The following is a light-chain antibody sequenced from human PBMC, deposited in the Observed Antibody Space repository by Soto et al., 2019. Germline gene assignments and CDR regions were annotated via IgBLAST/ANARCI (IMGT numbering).Light chain of an antibody. CDR1: QSISSY. J-gene: IGKJ4*01. CDR3: QQSISAPLT. Sequence: DIQMTQSPSSLSASVGDRVTITCRASQSISSYLHWYQQKPGKAHKLLIYAASSLQSGVPSRFSGSGSGTDFTLTIAGLQPEDSASYFCQQSISAPLTFGGGTKVEIK. V-gene: IGKV1-39*01. CDR2: AAS.